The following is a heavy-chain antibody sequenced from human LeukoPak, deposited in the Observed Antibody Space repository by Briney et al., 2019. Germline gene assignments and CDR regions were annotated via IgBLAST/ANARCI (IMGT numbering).Heavy chain of an antibody. CDR1: GGSISSRSYY. CDR3: ARHLWKYGSDY. J-gene: IGHJ4*02. V-gene: IGHV4-39*01. CDR2: IYYSGNT. Sequence: LSEPLSLPCTVSGGSISSRSYYWGWIRQTPGKGLEWNGSIYYSGNTYYNPSPKSRDPISVDTSKNQFSLKVCSVTAADTAVYYCARHLWKYGSDYWGQGTQVTVSS. D-gene: IGHD1-7*01.